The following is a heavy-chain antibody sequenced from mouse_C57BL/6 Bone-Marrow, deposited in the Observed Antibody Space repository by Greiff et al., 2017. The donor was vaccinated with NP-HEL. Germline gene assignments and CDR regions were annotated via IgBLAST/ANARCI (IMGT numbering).Heavy chain of an antibody. V-gene: IGHV5-4*01. Sequence: EVQVVESGGGLVKPGGSLKLSCAASGFTFSSYAMSWVRQTPAKRLEWVATISDGGSYTYYPDNVKGRFTISRDNAKNNLYLQMSHLKSEDTAMYYCASYYDYDWFAYWGQGTLVTVSA. D-gene: IGHD2-4*01. CDR3: ASYYDYDWFAY. J-gene: IGHJ3*01. CDR2: ISDGGSYT. CDR1: GFTFSSYA.